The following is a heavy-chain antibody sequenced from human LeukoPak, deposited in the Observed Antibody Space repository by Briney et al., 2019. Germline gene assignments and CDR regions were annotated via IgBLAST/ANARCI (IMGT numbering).Heavy chain of an antibody. J-gene: IGHJ4*02. CDR1: GGSINFYC. V-gene: IGHV4-4*07. D-gene: IGHD6-13*01. CDR2: IYSTGST. CDR3: ARGIADPYSFDS. Sequence: SETLSLTCTLSGGSINFYCWSWIRPPAGKGLEWIGRIYSTGSTNYSPPLKSRVTMSVDKPKNQFSLNLSSVTAADTAVYYCARGIADPYSFDSWGQGTLVTVSS.